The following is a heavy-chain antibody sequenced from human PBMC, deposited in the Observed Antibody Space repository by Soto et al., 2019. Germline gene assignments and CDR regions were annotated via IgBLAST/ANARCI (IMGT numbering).Heavy chain of an antibody. CDR2: ISVSVGST. V-gene: IGHV3-23*01. CDR3: AKVERAVAGIID. D-gene: IGHD6-19*01. Sequence: EVQLLESGGGLVQPGGSLRLSCAASGFTFSSYAMSWVRQAPGKGLDWVSAISVSVGSTYYADSVKGRFTISRDNSKNTLYLQMNSLRADDTAVYYCAKVERAVAGIIDWGQGTLVTVSS. CDR1: GFTFSSYA. J-gene: IGHJ4*02.